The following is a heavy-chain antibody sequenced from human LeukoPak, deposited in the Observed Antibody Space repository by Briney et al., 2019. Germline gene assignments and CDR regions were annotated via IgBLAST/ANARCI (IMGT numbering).Heavy chain of an antibody. CDR3: ARSYYYGSGSYHVNFDY. CDR2: IGAYNGNT. J-gene: IGHJ4*02. CDR1: GYTFTAYY. Sequence: ASVKVSCKASGYTFTAYYLHWVRQAPGQGLEWMGWIGAYNGNTNYAQKLQGRVTMTTDTSTSTAYMELRSLRSDDTAVYYCARSYYYGSGSYHVNFDYWGQGTLVTVSS. D-gene: IGHD3-10*01. V-gene: IGHV1-18*04.